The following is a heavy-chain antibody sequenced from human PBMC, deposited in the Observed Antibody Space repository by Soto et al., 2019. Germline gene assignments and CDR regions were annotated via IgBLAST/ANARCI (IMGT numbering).Heavy chain of an antibody. CDR2: ISGSGGST. CDR3: AKRGPELLWFGDHDY. J-gene: IGHJ4*02. CDR1: GFTFSSYA. D-gene: IGHD3-10*01. V-gene: IGHV3-23*01. Sequence: EVQLLESGGGLVQPGGSLRLSCAASGFTFSSYAMSWVRQAPGKGLEWVSAISGSGGSTYYADSVKGRFTISRDNSKNTLYLLMNSLRAGDTAVYYCAKRGPELLWFGDHDYWGQGTLVTVSS.